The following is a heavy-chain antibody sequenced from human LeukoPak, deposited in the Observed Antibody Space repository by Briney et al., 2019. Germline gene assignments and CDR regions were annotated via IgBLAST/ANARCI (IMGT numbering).Heavy chain of an antibody. Sequence: SETLSLTCTVSGGSISSSSYYWGWIRQPPGKGLEWIGSIYYSGSTYYNPSLKSRVTISVDTSKNQFSLKLSSVTAADTAVYYCARADLTSGFQLWGQGTLVTVSS. D-gene: IGHD1-26*01. J-gene: IGHJ4*02. V-gene: IGHV4-39*07. CDR3: ARADLTSGFQL. CDR2: IYYSGST. CDR1: GGSISSSSYY.